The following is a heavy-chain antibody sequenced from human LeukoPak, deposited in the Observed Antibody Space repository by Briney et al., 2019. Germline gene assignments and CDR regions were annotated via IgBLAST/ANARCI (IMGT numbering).Heavy chain of an antibody. Sequence: GESLKISCKISGYRLTNNWIGWVRQVPGKGLEWMGLIYPGDSDTRYSPSFQGQVTFSVDTSISTAYLQWSGLRASDTAIYYCVRFGLTGSLDYWGQGTLVTVSS. J-gene: IGHJ4*02. V-gene: IGHV5-51*01. CDR2: IYPGDSDT. CDR3: VRFGLTGSLDY. D-gene: IGHD1-14*01. CDR1: GYRLTNNW.